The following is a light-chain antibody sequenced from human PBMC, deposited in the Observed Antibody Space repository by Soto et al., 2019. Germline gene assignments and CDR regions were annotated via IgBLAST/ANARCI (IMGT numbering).Light chain of an antibody. J-gene: IGLJ1*01. Sequence: QAVLTQPASVSGSPGEAITISCTGSSSDVGGYNYVSWYQQHPGQAPKLMIYEVSNRPSGVSDRFSGSNPGNKASLTISGLQAEDEADYYCSSYTSSSNPVFGTGTKVTVL. V-gene: IGLV2-14*01. CDR2: EVS. CDR1: SSDVGGYNY. CDR3: SSYTSSSNPV.